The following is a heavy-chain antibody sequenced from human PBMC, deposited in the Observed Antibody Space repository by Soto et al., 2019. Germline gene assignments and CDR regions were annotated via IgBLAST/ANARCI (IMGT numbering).Heavy chain of an antibody. CDR2: ISYDGSNK. CDR3: GRCSSTSCHLGADY. Sequence: QVQLVESGGGVVQPGRSLRLSCAASGFTFSSYAMHWVHQAPGKGPEWVALISYDGSNKYYADSVKGRFTISRDNSKNTRYLQINSLRTEDTAVYYCGRCSSTSCHLGADYWGQGTLVAVSS. CDR1: GFTFSSYA. J-gene: IGHJ4*02. V-gene: IGHV3-30-3*01. D-gene: IGHD2-2*01.